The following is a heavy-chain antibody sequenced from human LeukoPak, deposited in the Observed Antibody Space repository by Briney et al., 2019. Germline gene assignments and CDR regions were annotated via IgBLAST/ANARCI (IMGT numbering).Heavy chain of an antibody. CDR1: GDSFTNFY. D-gene: IGHD3-16*01. V-gene: IGHV4-59*01. Sequence: SETLSLTCTVSGDSFTNFYWRWIRQPPGKRLEWIGYIYHRGITKYNPSLKSRVTMSVDASKKQFSLKLRFLTAEDTAIYFCARGYMGGFDAWGQGTLVTASS. CDR3: ARGYMGGFDA. J-gene: IGHJ5*02. CDR2: IYHRGIT.